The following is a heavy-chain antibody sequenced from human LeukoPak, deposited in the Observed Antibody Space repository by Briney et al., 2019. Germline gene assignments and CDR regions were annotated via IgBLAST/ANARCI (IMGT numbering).Heavy chain of an antibody. CDR2: VGSVGTGT. CDR1: GFIFSNYW. V-gene: IGHV3-74*01. Sequence: QSGGSLRLSCAASGFIFSNYWMHWVRQAPGKGLEWVSRVGSVGTGTIYADSAQGRFIISRDNAKNSLYLQINGLRVEDTAVYYCARGGSDHAFDIWGQGTVVTVSS. J-gene: IGHJ3*02. CDR3: ARGGSDHAFDI. D-gene: IGHD3-16*01.